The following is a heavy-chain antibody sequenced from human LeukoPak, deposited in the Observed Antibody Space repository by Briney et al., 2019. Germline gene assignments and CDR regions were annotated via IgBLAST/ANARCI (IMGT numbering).Heavy chain of an antibody. CDR3: ARDTPIGFDP. D-gene: IGHD2-15*01. V-gene: IGHV4-30-2*01. CDR1: GGSISSGGYS. CDR2: IYHSGST. Sequence: SETLSLTCAVSGGSISSGGYSWSWIRQPPGKGPEWIGYIYHSGSTYYNPSLKSRVTISVDRSKNQFSLKLSSVTAADTAVYYCARDTPIGFDPWGQGTLVTVSS. J-gene: IGHJ5*02.